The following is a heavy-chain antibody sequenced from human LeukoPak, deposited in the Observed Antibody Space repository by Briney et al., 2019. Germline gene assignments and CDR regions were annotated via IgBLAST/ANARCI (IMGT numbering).Heavy chain of an antibody. D-gene: IGHD4-17*01. CDR2: IYYSGST. J-gene: IGHJ3*02. CDR1: GGSISRYY. Sequence: SETLSLTCTVSGGSISRYYWSWIRQPPGKGLEWIGYIYYSGSTNYNPSLKSRVTISVDTSKNQFSLKLSSVTAADTAVYYCARRSYGVAFDIWGQGTMVTVSS. CDR3: ARRSYGVAFDI. V-gene: IGHV4-59*08.